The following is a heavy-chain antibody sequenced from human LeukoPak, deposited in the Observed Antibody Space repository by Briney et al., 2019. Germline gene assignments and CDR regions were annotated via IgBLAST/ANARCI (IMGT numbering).Heavy chain of an antibody. V-gene: IGHV1-69*06. CDR2: IIPIFGTA. CDR3: ARDRRGGDAFDI. Sequence: SVKVSCKASGGTFSSYAISWVRQAPGQGLEWMGGIIPIFGTANYAQKFQGRVTITADKSTSTAYMELSSLRSEDTAVYYCARDRRGGDAFDIWGQGTMVTVSS. J-gene: IGHJ3*02. CDR1: GGTFSSYA. D-gene: IGHD6-25*01.